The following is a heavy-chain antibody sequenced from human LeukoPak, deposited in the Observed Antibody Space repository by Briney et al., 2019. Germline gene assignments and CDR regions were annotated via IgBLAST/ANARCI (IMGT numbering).Heavy chain of an antibody. Sequence: GGSLRLSCAASGFTFSSYRMNGVRQAPGKGLEWVSSITSSSSIYYEDSVKGRFTISRYNAKHSLYLQMNSLRAEDTAVYYCARVPEYMDILIAYSTTPDYWGQGTLVTVSS. CDR2: ITSSSSI. V-gene: IGHV3-21*01. D-gene: IGHD3-9*01. J-gene: IGHJ4*02. CDR1: GFTFSSYR. CDR3: ARVPEYMDILIAYSTTPDY.